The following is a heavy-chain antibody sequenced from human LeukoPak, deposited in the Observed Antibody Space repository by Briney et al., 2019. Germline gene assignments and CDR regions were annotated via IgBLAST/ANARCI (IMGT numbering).Heavy chain of an antibody. CDR2: VYHSGST. D-gene: IGHD3-10*01. CDR1: GYSISNCDY. V-gene: IGHV4-38-2*01. CDR3: VRNNTMVRGVARFNLFDP. J-gene: IGHJ5*02. Sequence: KPSETLSLTCAVSGYSISNCDYWGWIRQPPGKGLEWIGSVYHSGSTSYNPSLKSRVTISVDTSKNQFSLKLSSVTAADTAVYYCVRNNTMVRGVARFNLFDPWGQGTLVTVSS.